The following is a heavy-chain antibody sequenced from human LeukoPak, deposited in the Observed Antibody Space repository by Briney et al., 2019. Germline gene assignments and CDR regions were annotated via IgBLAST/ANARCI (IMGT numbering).Heavy chain of an antibody. D-gene: IGHD2-21*01. Sequence: ASVKVSCKASGYTFTSYGISWVRQAPGHGLEWMGWISAYNGDTKYAQKFKGRVTMTTDTSTSTAYMEMGSLRADDTAMFYCARAVQAFRGLRTYPTGDAFDIWGQGTMVIVSS. V-gene: IGHV1-18*01. CDR3: ARAVQAFRGLRTYPTGDAFDI. J-gene: IGHJ3*02. CDR2: ISAYNGDT. CDR1: GYTFTSYG.